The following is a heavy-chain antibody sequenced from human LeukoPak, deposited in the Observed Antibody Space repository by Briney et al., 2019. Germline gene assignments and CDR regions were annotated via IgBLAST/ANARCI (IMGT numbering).Heavy chain of an antibody. CDR2: INPSGGGT. V-gene: IGHV1-46*01. D-gene: IGHD1-26*01. CDR1: GYTFTIYY. Sequence: ASVKVSCKTSGYTFTIYYMHWVRQAPGQGLEWMGIINPSGGGTSYAQKFQGRVTMTRDTSISTAYMELSRLRSDDTAVYYCARGYALYSGRYIDFDYWGQGTLVTVSS. J-gene: IGHJ4*02. CDR3: ARGYALYSGRYIDFDY.